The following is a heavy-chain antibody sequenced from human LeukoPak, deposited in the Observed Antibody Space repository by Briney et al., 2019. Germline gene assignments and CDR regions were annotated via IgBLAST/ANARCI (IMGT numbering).Heavy chain of an antibody. V-gene: IGHV5-51*01. Sequence: NPGGSLRLSCAASGFTFSNYWMSWVRQAPGKGLEWVGIIYPGDSDTRYSPSFQGQVTISADKSISTAYLQWSSLKASDTAMYYCARSLSDYSPFHYWGQGTLVTVSS. CDR2: IYPGDSDT. CDR1: GFTFSNYW. CDR3: ARSLSDYSPFHY. D-gene: IGHD4-17*01. J-gene: IGHJ4*02.